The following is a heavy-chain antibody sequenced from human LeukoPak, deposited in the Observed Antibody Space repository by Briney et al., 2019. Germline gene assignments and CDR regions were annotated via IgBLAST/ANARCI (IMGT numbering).Heavy chain of an antibody. J-gene: IGHJ4*02. D-gene: IGHD2-2*01. Sequence: GSLRLSCVASGFTFRTYAMSWVCQAPGKGLEWVSGISGSGGTTYYADSVKGRFTISRDNSKNTLYLQMNSLRAEDTAVYYCAKDGPASGDYWGQGTLVTVSS. CDR2: ISGSGGTT. V-gene: IGHV3-23*01. CDR1: GFTFRTYA. CDR3: AKDGPASGDY.